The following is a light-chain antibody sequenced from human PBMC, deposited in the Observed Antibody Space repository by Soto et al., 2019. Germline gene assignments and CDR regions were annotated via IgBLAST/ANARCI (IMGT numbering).Light chain of an antibody. CDR3: QQYNHCPTTT. J-gene: IGKJ5*01. Sequence: EIAMTQSPSGMSPNLRTIPTLRCRRSQSVSSNLAWYPQKPGQAPRLLLSGASTRATGIPARFSGSGSGTEFTLTISSLQSEDYAVYYCQQYNHCPTTTFGQGTRVDIK. CDR1: QSVSSN. CDR2: GAS. V-gene: IGKV3-15*01.